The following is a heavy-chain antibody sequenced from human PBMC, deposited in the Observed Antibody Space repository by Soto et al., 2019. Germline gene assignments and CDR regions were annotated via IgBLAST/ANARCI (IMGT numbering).Heavy chain of an antibody. D-gene: IGHD3-22*01. Sequence: PSETLSLTCAVSSGSISSSNWWSWVRQPPGKGLEWIGEIYHSGSTNYNPSLKSRVTISVDKSKNQFSLKLSSVTAADTAVYYCARDYYDSSATGFNDAFDIWGQGTMVPVSS. CDR3: ARDYYDSSATGFNDAFDI. V-gene: IGHV4-4*02. CDR1: SGSISSSNW. J-gene: IGHJ3*02. CDR2: IYHSGST.